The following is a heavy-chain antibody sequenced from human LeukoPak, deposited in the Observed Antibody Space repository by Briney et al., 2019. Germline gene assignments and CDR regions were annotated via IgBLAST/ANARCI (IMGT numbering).Heavy chain of an antibody. J-gene: IGHJ4*02. Sequence: PGGSLRLSCAASGFTFSSHGMHWVRQAPGKGLEWVAVISYDGSNKYYADSVKGRFTISRDNSKNTLYLQMNSLRAEDTAVYYCATLIVGATPFDYWGQGTLVTVSS. CDR3: ATLIVGATPFDY. CDR2: ISYDGSNK. CDR1: GFTFSSHG. V-gene: IGHV3-30*03. D-gene: IGHD1-26*01.